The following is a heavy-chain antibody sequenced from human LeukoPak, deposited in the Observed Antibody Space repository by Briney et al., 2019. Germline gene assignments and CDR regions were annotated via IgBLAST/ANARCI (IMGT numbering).Heavy chain of an antibody. D-gene: IGHD1-26*01. CDR3: ARGGIVGATHWFDP. CDR2: INPNSGGT. CDR1: GYTFTGYY. J-gene: IGHJ5*02. V-gene: IGHV1-2*02. Sequence: GASVKVSCKASGYTFTGYYMHWVRQAPGQGLEWMGWINPNSGGTNYAQKLQGRVTMTTDTSTSTAYMELRSLRSDDTAVYYCARGGIVGATHWFDPWGQGTLVTVSS.